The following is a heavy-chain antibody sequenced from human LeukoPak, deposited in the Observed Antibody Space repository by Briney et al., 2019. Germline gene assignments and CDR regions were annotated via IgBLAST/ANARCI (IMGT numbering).Heavy chain of an antibody. J-gene: IGHJ4*02. Sequence: HPGGSLRLSCAASGFAFSSQAMGWVRQAPGKGLEWVSVISDSGDITYYADSVKGRFTISRDNSKNTLFLQMNSLRAEDTAVYYCAKDARRTSGWYFFDYWGQGTLVTVSS. CDR2: ISDSGDIT. V-gene: IGHV3-23*01. CDR3: AKDARRTSGWYFFDY. D-gene: IGHD6-19*01. CDR1: GFAFSSQA.